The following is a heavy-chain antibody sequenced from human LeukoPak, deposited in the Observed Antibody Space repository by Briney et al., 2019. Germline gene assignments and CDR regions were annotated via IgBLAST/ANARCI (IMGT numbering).Heavy chain of an antibody. CDR1: GYTFTSYG. Sequence: GASVKVSCKASGYTFTSYGISWVRQAPGQGLEWMGWISAYNGNTNYAQKLQGRVTMTTDTSTSTAYMELRSLRSDDTAVYYCARGGDILTGYYSNYYGMDVWGQGTTVTVSS. CDR2: ISAYNGNT. D-gene: IGHD3-9*01. V-gene: IGHV1-18*01. CDR3: ARGGDILTGYYSNYYGMDV. J-gene: IGHJ6*02.